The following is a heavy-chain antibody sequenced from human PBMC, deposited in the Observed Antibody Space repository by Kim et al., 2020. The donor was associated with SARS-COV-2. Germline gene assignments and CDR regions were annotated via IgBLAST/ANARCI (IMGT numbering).Heavy chain of an antibody. CDR2: ISRNRDYI. CDR1: EFTFSRYS. D-gene: IGHD3-10*01. CDR3: ARDLSLGRPGGFDE. V-gene: IGHV3-21*01. Sequence: GGSLRLSCAASEFTFSRYSMNWVRQAPGKGLEWVSTISRNRDYIYYADSVEGRFTISRDNAKNSLYLQMNSLRADDTAMYYCARDLSLGRPGGFDEWGQG. J-gene: IGHJ4*02.